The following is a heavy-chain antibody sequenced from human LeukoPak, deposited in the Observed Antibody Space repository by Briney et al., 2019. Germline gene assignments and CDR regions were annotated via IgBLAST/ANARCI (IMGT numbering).Heavy chain of an antibody. CDR3: ARNHYSSSWSPFDY. CDR1: GGSISSYY. D-gene: IGHD6-13*01. J-gene: IGHJ4*02. Sequence: TSETLSLTCTVSGGSISSYYWSWIRQPPGKGLEWIGNIYYSGSTNYNPSLRSRVTISVDTSKNQFSLKLSSVTAADTAVYYCARNHYSSSWSPFDYWGQGTLVTVSS. V-gene: IGHV4-59*01. CDR2: IYYSGST.